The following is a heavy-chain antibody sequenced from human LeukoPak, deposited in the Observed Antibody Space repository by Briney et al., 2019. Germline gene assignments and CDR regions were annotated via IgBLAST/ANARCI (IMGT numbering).Heavy chain of an antibody. V-gene: IGHV2-5*02. J-gene: IGHJ4*02. D-gene: IGHD1-1*01. Sequence: SGPTLVNPTQTLTLTCTFSGFSLSTSGVGVGWIRQPPGEALEWLALIYWDDDRRYSPSLKSRLTITKDTSKNQVVLTMTNMDPVDTATYYCAHSARLAERRFDYFDYWGQGTLVTVSS. CDR3: AHSARLAERRFDYFDY. CDR2: IYWDDDR. CDR1: GFSLSTSGVG.